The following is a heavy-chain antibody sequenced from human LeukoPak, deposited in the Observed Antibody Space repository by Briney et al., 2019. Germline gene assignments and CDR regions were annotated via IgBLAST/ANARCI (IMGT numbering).Heavy chain of an antibody. J-gene: IGHJ4*02. CDR3: ARLSRYSGFGGLDY. V-gene: IGHV4-39*07. Sequence: PSETLSLTCTVSGGSISSSSYYWGWIRQPPGKGLEWIGSIYYSGSTYYNPSLKSRVTISVDTSKNQFSLKLSSVTAADTAVYYCARLSRYSGFGGLDYWGQGTLVTVSS. CDR1: GGSISSSSYY. CDR2: IYYSGST. D-gene: IGHD5-12*01.